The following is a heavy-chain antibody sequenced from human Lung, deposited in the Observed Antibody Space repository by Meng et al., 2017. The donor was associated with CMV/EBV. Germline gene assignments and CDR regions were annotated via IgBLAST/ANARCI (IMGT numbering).Heavy chain of an antibody. D-gene: IGHD3-3*01. CDR1: GFTFSDHY. J-gene: IGHJ6*02. CDR3: ARETHNEFWNGYLYYGMDV. Sequence: GESLKISCAASGFTFSDHYMSWIRQAPGKGLEWVAYISNSGNIIYYADSVKGRFSISRDNAKNSMYLQMNSLRADDTAVYYCARETHNEFWNGYLYYGMDVWGQGTTVTVSS. V-gene: IGHV3-11*01. CDR2: ISNSGNII.